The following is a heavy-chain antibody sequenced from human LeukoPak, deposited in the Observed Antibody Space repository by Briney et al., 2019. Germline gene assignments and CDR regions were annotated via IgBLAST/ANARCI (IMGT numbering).Heavy chain of an antibody. CDR1: GFTFSSYS. V-gene: IGHV3-21*01. CDR2: ISSSSSYI. Sequence: GGSLRLSCAASGFTFSSYSMNWVRQAPGKGLEWVSSISSSSSYIYYADSVKGRFTISRDNAKNSLYLQMNSLRAEDTAVYYCARDVAVAGTVDYWGQGTLVTVSS. CDR3: ARDVAVAGTVDY. J-gene: IGHJ4*02. D-gene: IGHD6-19*01.